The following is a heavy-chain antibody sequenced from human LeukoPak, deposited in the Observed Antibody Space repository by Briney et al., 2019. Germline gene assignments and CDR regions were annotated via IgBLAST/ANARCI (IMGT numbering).Heavy chain of an antibody. CDR1: GFTFSSYS. CDR2: ISSSSSYI. D-gene: IGHD5-12*01. Sequence: GGSLRLSCAASGFTFSSYSMNWVRQAPGKGLEWVSSISSSSSYIYYAGSVKGRFTISRDNAKNSLYLQMNSLRAEDTAVYYCARDPHIVATILDYWGQGTLVTVSS. V-gene: IGHV3-21*01. CDR3: ARDPHIVATILDY. J-gene: IGHJ4*02.